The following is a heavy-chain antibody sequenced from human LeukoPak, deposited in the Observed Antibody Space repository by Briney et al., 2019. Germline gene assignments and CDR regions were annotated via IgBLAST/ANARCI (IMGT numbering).Heavy chain of an antibody. CDR2: INPNSGGT. Sequence: ASVKVSCKASGYTFTGYYMHWVRQAPGQGLEWMGWINPNSGGTNYAQKFQGRVTMTRDTSISTAYMELSRLRSDDTAVYYCARGGQEYYYGSGSYYMVYWGQGTLVTVSS. CDR3: ARGGQEYYYGSGSYYMVY. D-gene: IGHD3-10*01. J-gene: IGHJ4*02. CDR1: GYTFTGYY. V-gene: IGHV1-2*02.